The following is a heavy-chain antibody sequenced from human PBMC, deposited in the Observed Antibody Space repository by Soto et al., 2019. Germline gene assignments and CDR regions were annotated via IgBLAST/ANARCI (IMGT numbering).Heavy chain of an antibody. V-gene: IGHV1-69*01. CDR1: GGTFSSYA. J-gene: IGHJ4*02. CDR3: ARAYYLAVAGTESYYFDY. D-gene: IGHD6-19*01. CDR2: IIPIFGTA. Sequence: QVQLVQSGGEVKKPGSSVKVSCKASGGTFSSYAISWVRQAPGQGLEWMGGIIPIFGTANYAQKFQGRVTITADESTSTAYMELSSLRSEDTAVYYCARAYYLAVAGTESYYFDYWGQGTLVTVSS.